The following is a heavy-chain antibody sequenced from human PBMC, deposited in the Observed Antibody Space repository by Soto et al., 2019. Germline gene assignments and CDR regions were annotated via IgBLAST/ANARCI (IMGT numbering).Heavy chain of an antibody. Sequence: QVQLQESGPGLVKPSETLALTCTVSGGSISSYYCSWIRQPAGTGLEWIGRSYTSGSTNYNHSLKSRVPISVDTSKTQFSLTLSSVTAADTAVYYCASRYDSSGYPDYYWGQGTMVTGSS. V-gene: IGHV4-4*07. CDR1: GGSISSYY. J-gene: IGHJ4*02. CDR2: SYTSGST. CDR3: ASRYDSSGYPDYY. D-gene: IGHD3-22*01.